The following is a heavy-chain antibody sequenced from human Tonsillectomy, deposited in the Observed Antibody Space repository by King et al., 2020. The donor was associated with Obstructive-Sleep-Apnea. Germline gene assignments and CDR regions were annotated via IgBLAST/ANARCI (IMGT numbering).Heavy chain of an antibody. Sequence: VQLVESGGGLVQPGRSLRLSCAASGFNFDDYVMHWGRQAPGKGLEGVSGLNWNSGSRGYADSVQGRFTISRDNAKNLVFLQMNSMRTGDTALYYCAKDLSSGWYKGCDYWGQGTLVTVSS. V-gene: IGHV3-9*01. CDR1: GFNFDDYV. CDR2: LNWNSGSR. J-gene: IGHJ4*02. CDR3: AKDLSSGWYKGCDY. D-gene: IGHD6-19*01.